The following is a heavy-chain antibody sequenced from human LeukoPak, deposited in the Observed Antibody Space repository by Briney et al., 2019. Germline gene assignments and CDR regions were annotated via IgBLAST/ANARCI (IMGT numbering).Heavy chain of an antibody. CDR3: VRDGYSGGAFDI. V-gene: IGHV1-2*02. CDR1: GYTFTGHY. Sequence: SVKVSCKASGYTFTGHYMHWVRQAPGQGLEWMGWIYPKSGGTNYAQEFQSRVTMTRDTSITTAFMELNILKSDDTAVYYCVRDGYSGGAFDIWGQGTMVTVSS. D-gene: IGHD5-12*01. CDR2: IYPKSGGT. J-gene: IGHJ3*02.